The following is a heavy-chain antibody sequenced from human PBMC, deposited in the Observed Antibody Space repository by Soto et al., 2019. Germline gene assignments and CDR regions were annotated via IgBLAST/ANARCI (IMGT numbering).Heavy chain of an antibody. CDR2: INHSGST. V-gene: IGHV4-34*01. J-gene: IGHJ5*02. CDR1: GGSFSGYY. CDR3: AGRLLWFGELSGWFDP. D-gene: IGHD3-10*01. Sequence: PSETLSLTCAVYGGSFSGYYWSWIRQPPGKGLEWIGEINHSGSTNYNPSLKSRVTISVDTSKNQFSLKLSSVTAADTAVYYCAGRLLWFGELSGWFDPWGQGTLVTVSS.